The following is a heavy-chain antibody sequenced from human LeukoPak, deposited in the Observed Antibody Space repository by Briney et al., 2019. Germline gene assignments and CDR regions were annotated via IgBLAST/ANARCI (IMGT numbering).Heavy chain of an antibody. J-gene: IGHJ5*02. CDR1: GFTFSSYW. D-gene: IGHD6-13*01. CDR2: INSDGGST. Sequence: GGSLRLSCAASGFTFSSYWMHWVRQAPGKGLVWVSRINSDGGSTNYADSVKGRFTISRDNSKNTLYLQMNSLRAEDTAVYYCARVSSVIAATGIGFDPWGQGTLVTVSS. V-gene: IGHV3-74*01. CDR3: ARVSSVIAATGIGFDP.